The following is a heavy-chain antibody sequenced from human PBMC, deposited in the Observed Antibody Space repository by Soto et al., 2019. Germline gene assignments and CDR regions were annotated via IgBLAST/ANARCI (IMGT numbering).Heavy chain of an antibody. V-gene: IGHV3-23*01. J-gene: IGHJ3*02. Sequence: LRLSCAASGFTFTNYAMSWVRQAPGKGLEWVSAISGSGISTFYADSVKGRFTISRDNSKNTLYLQMNSLRAEDTAVYYCAKTPMIAVLMEAFDIWGQGTKVTVSS. D-gene: IGHD3-22*01. CDR3: AKTPMIAVLMEAFDI. CDR1: GFTFTNYA. CDR2: ISGSGIST.